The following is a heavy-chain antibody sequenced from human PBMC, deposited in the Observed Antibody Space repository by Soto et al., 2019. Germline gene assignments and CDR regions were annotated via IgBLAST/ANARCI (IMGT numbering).Heavy chain of an antibody. J-gene: IGHJ3*01. V-gene: IGHV3-23*01. D-gene: IGHD3-3*01. CDR1: GFTFSSYA. CDR2: ISGSGGST. CDR3: AKERRFLEWLYTVDASDV. Sequence: EVQLLESGGGLVQPGGSLRLSCAASGFTFSSYAMSWVRQAPGKGLEWVSAISGSGGSTYYADSVKGRFTISRDNSKNTLYLQMNSLRAEDTAVYYCAKERRFLEWLYTVDASDVWGQGTMVTVSS.